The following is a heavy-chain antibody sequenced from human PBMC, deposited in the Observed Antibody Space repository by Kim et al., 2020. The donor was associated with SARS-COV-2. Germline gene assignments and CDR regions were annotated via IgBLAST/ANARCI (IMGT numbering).Heavy chain of an antibody. CDR1: GFTFTSYW. J-gene: IGHJ5*02. Sequence: GGSLRLSCAASGFTFTSYWMHWVRQAPGKGLVWVSRINSDGSSTTYADSVKGRFTISRDNAKNTLYLQMKSLGAEDTAVYFCARNRLADCSGGSCLNWFDPWGQGTLVTVSS. CDR2: INSDGSST. CDR3: ARNRLADCSGGSCLNWFDP. D-gene: IGHD2-15*01. V-gene: IGHV3-74*01.